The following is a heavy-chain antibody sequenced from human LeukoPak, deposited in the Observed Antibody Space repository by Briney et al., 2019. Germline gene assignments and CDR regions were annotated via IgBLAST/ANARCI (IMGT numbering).Heavy chain of an antibody. V-gene: IGHV4-39*01. CDR2: IYYSGST. J-gene: IGHJ4*02. CDR1: GGSISSSSYY. CDR3: ARLTVSRPFSVLYTGIDY. Sequence: PSETLSLTCTVSGGSISSSSYYWGWIRQPPGKGPEWIGNIYYSGSTYYNPSLRGRVTISVDTSQNRFSLKLSSVTAADTAVYYCARLTVSRPFSVLYTGIDYWGQGTLVTVSS. D-gene: IGHD3-16*01.